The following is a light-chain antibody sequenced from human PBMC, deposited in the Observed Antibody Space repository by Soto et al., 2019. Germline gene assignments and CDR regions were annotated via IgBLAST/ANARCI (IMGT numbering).Light chain of an antibody. J-gene: IGLJ1*01. V-gene: IGLV2-14*01. CDR2: EVS. Sequence: QSALTQPASVSGSPGQSITISCTGTSSDVGGYNYVSWYQQHPGKAPKRMIYEVSNRPSAVSNRFSGSKSDNTASLTISGLQAEDEADYYCSSYTSSSTYVFGTGTKVTVL. CDR3: SSYTSSSTYV. CDR1: SSDVGGYNY.